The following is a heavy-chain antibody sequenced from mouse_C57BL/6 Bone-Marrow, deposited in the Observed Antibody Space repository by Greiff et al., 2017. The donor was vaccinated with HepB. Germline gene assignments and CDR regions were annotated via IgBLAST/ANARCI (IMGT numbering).Heavy chain of an antibody. Sequence: EVQLKESGPGLVKPSQSLSLTCSVTGYSITSGYYWNWMRQFPGNKLEWMGYISYDGSNNYNPSLKNRISITRDTSKNQFFLKLNSVTTEDTATYYCARDGSSYWYFDVWGTGTTVTVSS. J-gene: IGHJ1*03. CDR3: ARDGSSYWYFDV. CDR2: ISYDGSN. CDR1: GYSITSGYY. D-gene: IGHD1-1*01. V-gene: IGHV3-6*01.